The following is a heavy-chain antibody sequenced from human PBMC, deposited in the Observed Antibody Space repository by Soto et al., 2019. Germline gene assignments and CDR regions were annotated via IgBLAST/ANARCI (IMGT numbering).Heavy chain of an antibody. J-gene: IGHJ5*02. V-gene: IGHV1-18*01. CDR3: ARDRLTIFGVARNWFDP. D-gene: IGHD3-3*01. CDR2: ISAYNGNT. Sequence: QVQLVQSGAEVKKPGASVKVSCKASGYTFTSYGISWVRQAPGQGLEWMGWISAYNGNTNYAQKLQGRVTMTTDTSTSTAYMALRSLRSDDTAVYYCARDRLTIFGVARNWFDPWGQGTLVTVSS. CDR1: GYTFTSYG.